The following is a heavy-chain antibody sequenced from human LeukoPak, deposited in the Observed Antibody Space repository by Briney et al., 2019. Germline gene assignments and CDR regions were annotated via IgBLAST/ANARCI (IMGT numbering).Heavy chain of an antibody. CDR3: LEDTGGPNFYDY. Sequence: GGSLRLSCAASGLTFRDHGMAWVRQAAGKGLEWVSTISGSGAATYYADSVKGRFTISRDNSKNTLYLQMNSLRAEDTAVYFCLEDTGGPNFYDYRGQGTLVTGSS. CDR1: GLTFRDHG. CDR2: ISGSGAAT. D-gene: IGHD3-3*01. V-gene: IGHV3-23*01. J-gene: IGHJ4*02.